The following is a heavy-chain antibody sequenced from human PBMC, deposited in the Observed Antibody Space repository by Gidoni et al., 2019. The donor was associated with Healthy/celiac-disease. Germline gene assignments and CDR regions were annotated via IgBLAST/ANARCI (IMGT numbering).Heavy chain of an antibody. Sequence: QLQLQESGPGLAKPSETLSLTCTVPGGSIRSSSYYWGWIRQPPGKGLEWIGSIYYSGSTYYNPSLKSRVTISVDTSKNQFSLKLSSVTAADTAVYYCARHSDDYGDPYYFDYWGQGTLVTVSS. J-gene: IGHJ4*02. CDR3: ARHSDDYGDPYYFDY. CDR2: IYYSGST. D-gene: IGHD4-17*01. CDR1: GGSIRSSSYY. V-gene: IGHV4-39*01.